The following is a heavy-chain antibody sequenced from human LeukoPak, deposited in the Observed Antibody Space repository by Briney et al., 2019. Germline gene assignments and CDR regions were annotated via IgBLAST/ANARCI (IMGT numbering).Heavy chain of an antibody. CDR3: ARGGDHELYFDQ. V-gene: IGHV3-21*06. D-gene: IGHD2-21*01. J-gene: IGHJ4*02. CDR2: ISGSGRYI. Sequence: AGGSLRLSCAASGFTFNDYSINWVRQVPGKGLEWVSSISGSGRYIYYADSFKGRFTISRDNARNSVSLHKNSLRVEDAAVYYCARGGDHELYFDQWGQGTLVTVSS. CDR1: GFTFNDYS.